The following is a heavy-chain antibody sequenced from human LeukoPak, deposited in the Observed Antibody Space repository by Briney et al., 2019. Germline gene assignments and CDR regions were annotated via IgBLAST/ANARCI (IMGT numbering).Heavy chain of an antibody. J-gene: IGHJ4*02. Sequence: PSQTLSLTCTVSGGSISSGGYYWSWIRQHPGKGLEWIGYIYYGGSTYYNPSLKSRVTISVDTSNNQFSLKLSSVTAADTAVYYCASSSIAARRSYFDYWGQGTLVTVSS. CDR2: IYYGGST. D-gene: IGHD6-6*01. CDR3: ASSSIAARRSYFDY. V-gene: IGHV4-31*03. CDR1: GGSISSGGYY.